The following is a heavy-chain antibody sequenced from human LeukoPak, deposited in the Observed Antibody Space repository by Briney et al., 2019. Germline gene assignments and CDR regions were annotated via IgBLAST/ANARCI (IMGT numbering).Heavy chain of an antibody. CDR1: GGSISSYY. CDR3: ARDSSGWYIGNYFDY. V-gene: IGHV4-59*01. J-gene: IGHJ4*02. Sequence: SETLSLTCTVSGGSISSYYWSWIRQPPGKGLEWIGYIYYSGSTNYNPSLKSRVTISVDTSKNQFSLKLSSVTAADTAVYYCARDSSGWYIGNYFDYWGQGTLVTVSS. D-gene: IGHD6-19*01. CDR2: IYYSGST.